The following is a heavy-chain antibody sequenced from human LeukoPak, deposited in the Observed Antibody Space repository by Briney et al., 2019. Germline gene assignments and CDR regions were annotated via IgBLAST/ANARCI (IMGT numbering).Heavy chain of an antibody. V-gene: IGHV3-53*01. CDR2: IYSGGST. D-gene: IGHD5-12*01. J-gene: IGHJ4*02. CDR1: GFTVSSNY. Sequence: QTGGSLRLSCAASGFTVSSNYMSWVRQAPGKGLEWVSVIYSGGSTYYADSVKGRFTISRDNSKNTLYLQMNSLRAEDTAVYYCARVGGYDLAFFDYWGQGTLVTVSS. CDR3: ARVGGYDLAFFDY.